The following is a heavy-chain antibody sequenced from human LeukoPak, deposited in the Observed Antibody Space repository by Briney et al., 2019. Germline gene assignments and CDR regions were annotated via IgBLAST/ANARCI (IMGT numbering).Heavy chain of an antibody. CDR1: GYTFTGYY. J-gene: IGHJ4*02. Sequence: ASENVSCKASGYTFTGYYMHWERQAPGQGLEWMGWINPNSGGTNYVQKFQGRVTITRDTSVSTTYMELSRLTSDDTAVYYCATHYGSGGYYNELLDYWGQGTLVTASS. D-gene: IGHD3-10*01. CDR3: ATHYGSGGYYNELLDY. CDR2: INPNSGGT. V-gene: IGHV1-2*02.